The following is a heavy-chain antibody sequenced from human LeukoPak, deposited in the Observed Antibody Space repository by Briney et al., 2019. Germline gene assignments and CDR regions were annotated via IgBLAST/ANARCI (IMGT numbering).Heavy chain of an antibody. CDR3: ARSSVVPAAIHNWFDP. CDR2: IIPIFGKA. D-gene: IGHD2-2*01. CDR1: GGTFSSYA. Sequence: KVSCKASGGTFSSYAISWVRQAPGQGLEWMGRIIPIFGKANYAQKFQGRVTITTDESTSTAYMELSSLRSEDTAVYYCARSSVVPAAIHNWFDPWGQGTLVTVSS. J-gene: IGHJ5*02. V-gene: IGHV1-69*05.